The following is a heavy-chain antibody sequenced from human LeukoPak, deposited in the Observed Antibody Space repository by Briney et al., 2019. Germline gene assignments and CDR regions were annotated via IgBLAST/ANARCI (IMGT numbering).Heavy chain of an antibody. V-gene: IGHV4-38-2*02. Sequence: SETLSLTCTVSGYSISSGYYWGWIRQPPGKGLEWIGSIYHSGSTYYNPSLKSRVTISVDTSKNHFSLKLSSVTAADTAVYYCARADSSWYHYWGQGTLVTVSS. CDR3: ARADSSWYHY. D-gene: IGHD6-13*01. CDR1: GYSISSGYY. CDR2: IYHSGST. J-gene: IGHJ4*02.